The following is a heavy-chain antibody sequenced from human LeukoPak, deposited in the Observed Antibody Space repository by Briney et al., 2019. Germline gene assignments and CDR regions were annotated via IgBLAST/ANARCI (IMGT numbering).Heavy chain of an antibody. CDR1: GFTFSSYA. D-gene: IGHD3-16*01. J-gene: IGHJ6*02. CDR2: ISYDGSNK. Sequence: PGGSLRLSCAASGFTFSSYAMHWVRQAPGKGLEWVAVISYDGSNKYYAASVKGRFTISRGNAKNSLYLQMSNLRAEDTAVYFCARGGGLDVWGQGATVTVSS. V-gene: IGHV3-30*04. CDR3: ARGGGLDV.